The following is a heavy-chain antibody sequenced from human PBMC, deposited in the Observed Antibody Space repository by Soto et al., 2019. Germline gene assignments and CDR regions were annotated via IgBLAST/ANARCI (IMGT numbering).Heavy chain of an antibody. CDR2: IIPIFGTA. D-gene: IGHD2-15*01. Sequence: QVQLVQSGAEVKKPGSSVKVSCKASGGTFRSYAISWVRQAPGQGLEWMGGIIPIFGTANYAQKFQGRVTITADESTSTAYMELSSLRSEDTAVYYCASEEYCSGGSCYSLYFQHWGQGTLVTVSS. CDR1: GGTFRSYA. V-gene: IGHV1-69*01. J-gene: IGHJ1*01. CDR3: ASEEYCSGGSCYSLYFQH.